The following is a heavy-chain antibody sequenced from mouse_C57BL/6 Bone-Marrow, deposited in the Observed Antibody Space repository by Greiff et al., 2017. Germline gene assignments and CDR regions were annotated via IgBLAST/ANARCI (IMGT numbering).Heavy chain of an antibody. CDR3: AREKAYYSNYGGYFDV. J-gene: IGHJ1*03. D-gene: IGHD2-5*01. V-gene: IGHV15-2*01. Sequence: VQLQQSGSELRSPGSSVKLSCKDFDSEVFPIAYMSWVRQKPGHGFEWIGGILPSIGRTIYGEKFEDKATLDADTLSNTAYLELNSLTSEDSAIYYCAREKAYYSNYGGYFDVWGTGTTVTVSS. CDR2: ILPSIGRT. CDR1: DSEVFPIAY.